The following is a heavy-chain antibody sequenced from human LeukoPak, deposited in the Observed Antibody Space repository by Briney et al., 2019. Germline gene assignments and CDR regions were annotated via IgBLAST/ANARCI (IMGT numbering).Heavy chain of an antibody. J-gene: IGHJ4*02. CDR2: ISYNGSDT. V-gene: IGHV3-30*04. CDR1: GFNFSHYC. CDR3: ASDLVDCGGYCNYFRD. Sequence: GGSLRLSCAASGFNFSHYCLHWVRQAPAKGLEWVAFISYNGSDTYYADSVKGRFTISRDNSRNTLYLQMDRLRPGDTAVYNCASDLVDCGGYCNYFRDGGQGTLVTVSS. D-gene: IGHD3-10*02.